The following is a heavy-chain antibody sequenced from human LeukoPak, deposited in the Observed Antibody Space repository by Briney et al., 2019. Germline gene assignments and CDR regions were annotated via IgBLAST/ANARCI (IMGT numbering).Heavy chain of an antibody. CDR1: GFTFSSYA. D-gene: IGHD3-3*01. Sequence: GGSLRLSCAASGFTFSSYAMSWVRQAPGKGLEWVSGISWNSGSIGYADSVKGRFTISRGNAKNPLYLQMNSLRAEDMALYYCAKGFWSGYYGYYFDYWGQGTLVTVSS. J-gene: IGHJ4*02. CDR3: AKGFWSGYYGYYFDY. CDR2: ISWNSGSI. V-gene: IGHV3-9*03.